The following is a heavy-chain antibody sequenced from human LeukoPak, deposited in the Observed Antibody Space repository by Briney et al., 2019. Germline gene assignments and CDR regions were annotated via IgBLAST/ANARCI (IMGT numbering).Heavy chain of an antibody. CDR1: GFTFSDYY. V-gene: IGHV3-11*04. CDR3: ARASDTYYYDSSGPPVNY. D-gene: IGHD3-22*01. Sequence: PGGSLRLSCAASGFTFSDYYMSWIRQAPRKGPEWVSYISSSGSTIYYADSVKGRFTISRDNAKNSLYLQMNSLRAEDTAVYYCARASDTYYYDSSGPPVNYWGQGTLVTVSS. CDR2: ISSSGSTI. J-gene: IGHJ4*02.